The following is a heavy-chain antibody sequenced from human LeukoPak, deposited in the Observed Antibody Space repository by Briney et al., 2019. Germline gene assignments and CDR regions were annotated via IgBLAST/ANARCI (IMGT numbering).Heavy chain of an antibody. CDR1: GLSFSSFA. CDR3: AKVLEGAFDI. Sequence: GGSLRLSCAASGLSFSSFAMSWVRQAPGKGLEWVSVIYSGGSTYYADSVKGRFTISRDNSKNTLYLQMNSLRAEDTAVYYCAKVLEGAFDIWGQGTMVTVSS. J-gene: IGHJ3*02. D-gene: IGHD3-3*01. V-gene: IGHV3-23*03. CDR2: IYSGGST.